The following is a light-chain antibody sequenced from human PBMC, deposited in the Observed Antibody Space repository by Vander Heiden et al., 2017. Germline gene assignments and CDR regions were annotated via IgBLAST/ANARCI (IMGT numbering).Light chain of an antibody. CDR1: ENVSRW. Sequence: DIQLTQSPSTLSASVGDRVTLTCRASENVSRWMAWYQQKPGKAPKLLVYDASSLQSGVPSRFRGSGSGTEFTLTISSLQPDDFATYYCQQYNSYWWTFGQGTQVEI. V-gene: IGKV1-5*01. J-gene: IGKJ1*01. CDR2: DAS. CDR3: QQYNSYWWT.